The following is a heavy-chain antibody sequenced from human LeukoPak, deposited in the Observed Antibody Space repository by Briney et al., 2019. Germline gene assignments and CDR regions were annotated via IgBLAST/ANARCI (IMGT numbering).Heavy chain of an antibody. CDR2: IYYSGST. CDR1: GGSISSSSYY. Sequence: SETLSLTCTVSGGSISSSSYYWGWIRQPPGKGLEWIGSIYYSGSTYYNPSLKSRVTISVDTSKNQFSLKLSSVTAADTAVYYCARDSGYSRGRSFDYWGQGTLVTVSS. CDR3: ARDSGYSRGRSFDY. J-gene: IGHJ4*02. V-gene: IGHV4-39*07. D-gene: IGHD6-19*01.